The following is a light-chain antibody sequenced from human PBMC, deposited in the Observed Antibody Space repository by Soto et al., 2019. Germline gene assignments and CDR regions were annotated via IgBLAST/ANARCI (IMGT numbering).Light chain of an antibody. CDR1: QSVSSSY. CDR2: GAA. Sequence: IVSPHSPGTLSFSPWARSTLSSSSSQSVSSSYLAGYQQKPGQAPRLLIYGAASRATGSPDRFSGSGSGTDFTLTISRLEPEDFAVYYCQQYGSSPQAFGQGTKVDI. CDR3: QQYGSSPQA. J-gene: IGKJ1*01. V-gene: IGKV3-20*01.